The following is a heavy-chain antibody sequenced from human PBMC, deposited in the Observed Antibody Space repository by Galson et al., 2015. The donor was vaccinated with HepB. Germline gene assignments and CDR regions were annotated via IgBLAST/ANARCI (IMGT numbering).Heavy chain of an antibody. V-gene: IGHV3-66*01. J-gene: IGHJ3*02. Sequence: SLRLSCAASGFTVSSNYMSWVRQAPGKGLEWVSVIYSGGSTYYADSVKGRFTISRDNSKNTLYLQMNSLRAEDTAVYYCARDERWREYSSLSAFDIWGQGTMVTVSS. CDR1: GFTVSSNY. D-gene: IGHD6-6*01. CDR2: IYSGGST. CDR3: ARDERWREYSSLSAFDI.